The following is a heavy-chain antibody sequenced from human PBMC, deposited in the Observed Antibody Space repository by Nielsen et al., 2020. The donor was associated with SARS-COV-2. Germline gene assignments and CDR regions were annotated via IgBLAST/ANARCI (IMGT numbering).Heavy chain of an antibody. CDR2: ISYDGSNK. V-gene: IGHV3-30*19. CDR1: GFTFSSYG. CDR3: ARARGYSSSWYLGWFDP. J-gene: IGHJ5*02. Sequence: GESLKISCAASGFTFSSYGMHWVRQAPGKGLEWVAVISYDGSNKYYADSVKGRFTISRDNSKNTLYLQMNSLRAEDTAVYYCARARGYSSSWYLGWFDPWGQGTLVTVSS. D-gene: IGHD6-13*01.